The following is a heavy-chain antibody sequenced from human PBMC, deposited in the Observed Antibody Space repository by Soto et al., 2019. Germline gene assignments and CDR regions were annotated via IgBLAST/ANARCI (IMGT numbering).Heavy chain of an antibody. J-gene: IGHJ4*02. CDR3: ARLSSLYYNSDYGGYYFDY. CDR2: IFYSGNS. D-gene: IGHD3-10*01. CDR1: GGSIRGGDYY. V-gene: IGHV4-31*03. Sequence: QVQLQESGPGLVKPSQTLSLTCTVSGGSIRGGDYYWSWIRQHPGKGLEWIGYIFYSGNSFYNPSLKCGVTMSVDTSENQFSLQLSSVTAADTAIYYCARLSSLYYNSDYGGYYFDYWGQGTLVSVSS.